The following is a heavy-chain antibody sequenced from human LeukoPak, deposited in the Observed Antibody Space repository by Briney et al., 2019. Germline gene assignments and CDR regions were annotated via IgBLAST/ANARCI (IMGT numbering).Heavy chain of an antibody. CDR2: INKNGGT. CDR1: SASISSGDYY. Sequence: SETLSLTCTVSSASISSGDYYWSWIRQPAGKGLEFIGYINKNGGTYYNPPLKSRVSISIDTSKNQFSLKLTSVTAADTAVYFCAREHKSYGDYPYYFDSWGQGPLVTVSS. J-gene: IGHJ4*02. CDR3: AREHKSYGDYPYYFDS. V-gene: IGHV4-30-4*01. D-gene: IGHD4-17*01.